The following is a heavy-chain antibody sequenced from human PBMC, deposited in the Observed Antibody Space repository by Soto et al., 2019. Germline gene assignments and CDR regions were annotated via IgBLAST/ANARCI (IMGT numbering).Heavy chain of an antibody. Sequence: QVQLVQSGAEVKRPGDSVTVSCKTSGYIFTSYWIHWVRQAPGQGPEWMGLIKPSGGSTTYAQKFQGRVTMTRDTPTSTGYMELRSLKSEDTAVYYCARVEGYSADERDWGQGTLVTVSS. D-gene: IGHD5-12*01. CDR3: ARVEGYSADERD. CDR1: GYIFTSYW. V-gene: IGHV1-46*01. CDR2: IKPSGGST. J-gene: IGHJ4*02.